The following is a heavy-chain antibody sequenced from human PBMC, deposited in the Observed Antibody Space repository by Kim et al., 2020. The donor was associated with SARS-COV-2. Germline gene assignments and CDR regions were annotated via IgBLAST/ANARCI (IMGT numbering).Heavy chain of an antibody. CDR2: ISGSGGST. Sequence: GGSLRLSCAASGFTFSSYAMSWVRQAPGKGLEWVSAISGSGGSTYYADSVKGRFTISRDNSKNTLYLQMNSLRAEDTAVYYCAKYRNRPGYCSSTSCPFDYWGQGTLVTVSS. D-gene: IGHD2-2*01. CDR3: AKYRNRPGYCSSTSCPFDY. CDR1: GFTFSSYA. J-gene: IGHJ4*02. V-gene: IGHV3-23*01.